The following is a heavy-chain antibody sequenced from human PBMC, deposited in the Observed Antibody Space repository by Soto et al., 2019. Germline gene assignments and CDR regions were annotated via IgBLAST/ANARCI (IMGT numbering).Heavy chain of an antibody. CDR3: ARDNLGDYLTHYYYYYGMDV. V-gene: IGHV3-30-3*01. Sequence: GGSLRLSCAASGFTFSSYAMHWVRQAPGKGLEWVAVISYDGSNKYYADSVKGRFTIPRDNSKNTLYLQMNSLRAEDTAVYYCARDNLGDYLTHYYYYYGMDVWGQGTTVTVSS. J-gene: IGHJ6*02. CDR1: GFTFSSYA. D-gene: IGHD4-17*01. CDR2: ISYDGSNK.